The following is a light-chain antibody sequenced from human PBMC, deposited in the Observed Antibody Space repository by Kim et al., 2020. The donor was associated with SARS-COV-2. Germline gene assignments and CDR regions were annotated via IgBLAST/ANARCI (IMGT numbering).Light chain of an antibody. J-gene: IGLJ2*01. V-gene: IGLV3-1*01. CDR2: QDS. CDR3: QAWDSSTVV. CDR1: KLGDKY. Sequence: SVSPGKPASITCSGDKLGDKYACWYQQKPCQSPVLVIYQDSKRPSGIPERFSGSNSGNTATLTISGTQAMDEADYYCQAWDSSTVVFGGGTQLTVL.